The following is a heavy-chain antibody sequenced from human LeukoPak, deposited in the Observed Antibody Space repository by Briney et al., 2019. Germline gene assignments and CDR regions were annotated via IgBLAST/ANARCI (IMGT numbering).Heavy chain of an antibody. CDR2: IYTSGST. Sequence: KPSETLSLTCTVSGGSISRHFWSWIRQPAGKGLEWVGRIYTSGSTDYNPSLKSRVSMSVDTSKNQFSLKLTSMTAADTAVYYCARLDGYYEYHFDHWGQGTQVTVSS. J-gene: IGHJ4*02. D-gene: IGHD3-22*01. CDR1: GGSISRHF. V-gene: IGHV4-4*07. CDR3: ARLDGYYEYHFDH.